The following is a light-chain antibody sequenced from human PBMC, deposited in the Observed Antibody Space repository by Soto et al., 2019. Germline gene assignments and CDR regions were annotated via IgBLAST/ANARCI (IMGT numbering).Light chain of an antibody. Sequence: QSALTQPPSASGSPGQSVTISCTGSSSDVGGYNYVSWYQQHPGKAPKLMIYEVSKRPSGVPDRFSGSKSGNTASLTVSGLQVEDEADYYCSSFEASNNVLFGGGTKVTVL. CDR2: EVS. V-gene: IGLV2-8*01. J-gene: IGLJ2*01. CDR3: SSFEASNNVL. CDR1: SSDVGGYNY.